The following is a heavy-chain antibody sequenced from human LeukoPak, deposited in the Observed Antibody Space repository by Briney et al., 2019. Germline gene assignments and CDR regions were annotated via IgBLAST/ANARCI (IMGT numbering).Heavy chain of an antibody. J-gene: IGHJ6*02. CDR1: GFTFSSYG. CDR3: AKALYDYGDYYSGMDV. D-gene: IGHD4-17*01. CDR2: ISYDGSNK. V-gene: IGHV3-30*18. Sequence: GRSLRLSCAASGFTFSSYGMHWVRQAPGKGLEWVAVISYDGSNKYYADSVKGRFTISRDNSKNTLYLQMNSLRAEDTAVYYCAKALYDYGDYYSGMDVWGQGTTVTVSS.